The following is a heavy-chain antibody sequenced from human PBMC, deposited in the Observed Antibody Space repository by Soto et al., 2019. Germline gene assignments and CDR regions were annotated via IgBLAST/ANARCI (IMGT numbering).Heavy chain of an antibody. CDR1: GGTFSSYT. CDR2: IIPILGIA. CDR3: ARDPRYGDHDGT. V-gene: IGHV1-69*08. J-gene: IGHJ5*02. Sequence: QVQLVQSGAEVKKPGSSVKVSCKASGGTFSSYTISWVRQAPGQGLEWMGRIIPILGIANYAQKFQGRVTITADKSTSTAYMELSSLRSEDTAVYYCARDPRYGDHDGTWGQGTLVTVSS. D-gene: IGHD4-17*01.